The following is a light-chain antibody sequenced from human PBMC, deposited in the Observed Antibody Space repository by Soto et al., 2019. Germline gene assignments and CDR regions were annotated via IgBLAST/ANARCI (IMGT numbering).Light chain of an antibody. J-gene: IGKJ5*01. CDR2: YIS. Sequence: EIMMTQSPSTLSVSPGETASLSCRASQSAGNFLAWYQQKPGQAPRLLIYYISTRATGIPARFSGSGSGTEFTLTINSLQSEDSAVYYCQQHNQWPIPFGQGTRLEIK. CDR3: QQHNQWPIP. CDR1: QSAGNF. V-gene: IGKV3D-15*01.